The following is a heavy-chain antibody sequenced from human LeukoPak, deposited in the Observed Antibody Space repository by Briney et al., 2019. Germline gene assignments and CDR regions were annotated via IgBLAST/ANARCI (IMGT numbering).Heavy chain of an antibody. V-gene: IGHV3-30*02. CDR3: AKYSSNGWYGGQNDY. J-gene: IGHJ4*02. CDR2: IRYDGSNK. Sequence: GGSLRLPCAASGFTFSSYGMHWVRQAPGKGLEWVAFIRYDGSNKYYADSVKGRFTISRDNSKNTLYLQMNSLRAEDTAVYYCAKYSSNGWYGGQNDYWGQGTLVTVSS. CDR1: GFTFSSYG. D-gene: IGHD6-19*01.